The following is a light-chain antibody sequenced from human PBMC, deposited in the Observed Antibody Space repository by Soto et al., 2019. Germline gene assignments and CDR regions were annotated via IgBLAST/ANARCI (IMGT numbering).Light chain of an antibody. CDR2: WGS. V-gene: IGKV2-28*01. CDR1: QSLLHSNGYNY. Sequence: DIVMTQSPLSLPVTPGEPASISCRSSQSLLHSNGYNYLDWYLQTPGQSPQLLIYWGSNRASGVPDRFSGSGSGTDFTLKINRVESEDVGVYFCMQGLQGPPTFGQWTKGAI. J-gene: IGKJ1*01. CDR3: MQGLQGPPT.